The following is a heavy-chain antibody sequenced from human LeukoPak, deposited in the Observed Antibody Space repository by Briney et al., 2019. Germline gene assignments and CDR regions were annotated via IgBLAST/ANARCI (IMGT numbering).Heavy chain of an antibody. CDR1: GFTFSSYA. Sequence: GGSLRLSCAASGFTFSSYAMHWVRQAPGKGLEYVSAISSNGGSTYYANSVKGRFTISRDNSKNTLYLQMGSLRAEDMAVYYCARDNVAVAGFSYYYGMDVWGQGTTVTVSS. D-gene: IGHD6-19*01. V-gene: IGHV3-64*01. CDR2: ISSNGGST. CDR3: ARDNVAVAGFSYYYGMDV. J-gene: IGHJ6*02.